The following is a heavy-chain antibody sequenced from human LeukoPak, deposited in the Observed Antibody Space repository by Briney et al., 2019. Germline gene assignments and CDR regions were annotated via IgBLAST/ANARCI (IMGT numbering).Heavy chain of an antibody. V-gene: IGHV3-7*03. Sequence: GGSLRLSCAASGFTFSNFWMSWVRQAPGKGLEWVANIKQDGSEKHYVDSVKGRFTISRDNAKNSLYLQMNSLRAEDTAVYYCARGTDPDYYDSSGYYDYWGQGTLVTVSS. CDR3: ARGTDPDYYDSSGYYDY. J-gene: IGHJ4*02. CDR1: GFTFSNFW. D-gene: IGHD3-22*01. CDR2: IKQDGSEK.